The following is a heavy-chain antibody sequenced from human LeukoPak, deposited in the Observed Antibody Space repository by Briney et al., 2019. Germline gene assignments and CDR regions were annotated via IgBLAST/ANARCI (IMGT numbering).Heavy chain of an antibody. J-gene: IGHJ4*02. CDR2: FYADGST. Sequence: PGGSLRLSCAASGFTVSSNYMSWVRQAPGKGLEWVSVFYADGSTYYADSAKGRFTISRDNSKNTLYLQTNSLRAEDTAVYYCARGDGYNFFDSWGQGTLVTVSS. V-gene: IGHV3-66*01. D-gene: IGHD5-24*01. CDR3: ARGDGYNFFDS. CDR1: GFTVSSNY.